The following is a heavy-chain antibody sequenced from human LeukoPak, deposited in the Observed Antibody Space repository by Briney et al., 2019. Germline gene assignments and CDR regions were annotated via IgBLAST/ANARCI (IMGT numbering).Heavy chain of an antibody. D-gene: IGHD1/OR15-1a*01. V-gene: IGHV1-2*02. J-gene: IGHJ4*02. Sequence: ASVKVSCKASGYTFSDNFMHWVRQAPGQGLEWMGWINPKNGDTNYAQKFQGRVTMTRDTSISTAYMELSSLRSDDTAVYYCARGKRAGPTRTFDYWGQGTLVTVSS. CDR2: INPKNGDT. CDR3: ARGKRAGPTRTFDY. CDR1: GYTFSDNF.